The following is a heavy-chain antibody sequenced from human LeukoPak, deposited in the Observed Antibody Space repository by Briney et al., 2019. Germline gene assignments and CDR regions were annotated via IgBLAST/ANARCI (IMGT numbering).Heavy chain of an antibody. CDR1: GGTFSSYT. J-gene: IGHJ3*02. V-gene: IGHV1-69*02. CDR3: ARGSITIFGVVIHAFDI. D-gene: IGHD3-3*01. Sequence: SVKVSCKASGGTFSSYTISWVQQAPGQGLEWMGRIIPILGIANYAQKFQGRVTITADKSTSTAYMELSSLRSEDTAVYYCARGSITIFGVVIHAFDIWGQGTMVTVSS. CDR2: IIPILGIA.